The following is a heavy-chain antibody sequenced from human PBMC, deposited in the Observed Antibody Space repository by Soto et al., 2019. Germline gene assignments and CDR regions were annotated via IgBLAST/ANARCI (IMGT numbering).Heavy chain of an antibody. CDR1: GGSFSGYY. V-gene: IGHV4-34*01. D-gene: IGHD3-16*01. Sequence: SETLSLTCAVYGGSFSGYYWSWIRQPPGKGLEWIGEINHSGSTNYNPSLKSRVTISVDTSKNQFSLKLSSVTAADTAVYYCARSGPLGRGENFLPMDGWGKGTQVTVSS. J-gene: IGHJ6*03. CDR3: ARSGPLGRGENFLPMDG. CDR2: INHSGST.